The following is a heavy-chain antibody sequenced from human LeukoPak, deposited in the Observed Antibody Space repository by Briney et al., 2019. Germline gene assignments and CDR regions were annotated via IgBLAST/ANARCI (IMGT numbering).Heavy chain of an antibody. V-gene: IGHV3-21*01. J-gene: IGHJ3*02. CDR1: GFTFSSYS. Sequence: GGSLRLSCATSGFTFSSYSMNWVRQAPGKGLEWVSSISSTSSYIYYADSVKGRFTISRDNAKNSLYLQMNSLRAEDTAVYYCARDPLKRAFDIWGQGTMVTVSS. CDR2: ISSTSSYI. CDR3: ARDPLKRAFDI.